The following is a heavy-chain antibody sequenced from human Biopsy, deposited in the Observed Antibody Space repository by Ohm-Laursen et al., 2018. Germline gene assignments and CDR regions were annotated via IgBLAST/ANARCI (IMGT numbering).Heavy chain of an antibody. CDR3: ARLGSGDYFPTFFDF. CDR2: IFYSANT. D-gene: IGHD5-12*01. J-gene: IGHJ4*02. V-gene: IGHV4-31*03. CDR1: GVSINGGRYY. Sequence: SETLSLTCTVSGVSINGGRYYWNWIRHHPGKDLEWIGNIFYSANTYYNPSLKSRVTISVDTSKNQFSLKLSSVTAADTAVYYCARLGSGDYFPTFFDFWGQGALVTVSS.